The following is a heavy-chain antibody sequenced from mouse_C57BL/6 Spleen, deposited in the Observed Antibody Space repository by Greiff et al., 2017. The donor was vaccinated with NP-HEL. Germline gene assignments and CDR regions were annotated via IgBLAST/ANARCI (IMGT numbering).Heavy chain of an antibody. D-gene: IGHD2-1*01. V-gene: IGHV1-9*01. CDR2: ILPGSGST. CDR1: GYTFTGYW. Sequence: QVQLQQSGAELMKPGASVKLSCKATGYTFTGYWIEWVKQRPGHGLEWIGEILPGSGSTNYNEKFKGKATFTADTSSNTAYMQRSSLTTEDSAIYYCARKGTTYGNYQAWFAYWGQGTLVTVSA. CDR3: ARKGTTYGNYQAWFAY. J-gene: IGHJ3*01.